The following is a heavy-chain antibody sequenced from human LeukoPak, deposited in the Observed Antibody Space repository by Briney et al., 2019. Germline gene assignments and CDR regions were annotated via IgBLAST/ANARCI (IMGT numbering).Heavy chain of an antibody. V-gene: IGHV1-8*01. CDR2: MNPNSGNT. J-gene: IGHJ4*02. D-gene: IGHD3-22*01. Sequence: ASVKVSCKASGYTFTSYDINWVRQATGQGLEWMGWMNPNSGNTGYAQKFQGRVTMTRNTSISTAYMELSRLRSDDTAVYYCARGRGPTMIVVVAYFDYWGQGTLVTVSS. CDR3: ARGRGPTMIVVVAYFDY. CDR1: GYTFTSYD.